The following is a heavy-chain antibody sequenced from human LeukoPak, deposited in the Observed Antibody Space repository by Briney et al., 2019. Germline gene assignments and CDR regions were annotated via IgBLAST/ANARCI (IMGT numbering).Heavy chain of an antibody. Sequence: GGSLRLSCAASGFTFSDYYMSWIRQAPGKGLEWVSYISSSGSTMYYADSVKGRFTISRDNAKNSLYLQMNSLRAEDTAVYYCARDREGDGYNFAAFDIWGQGTMVTVSS. V-gene: IGHV3-11*04. J-gene: IGHJ3*02. D-gene: IGHD5-24*01. CDR3: ARDREGDGYNFAAFDI. CDR1: GFTFSDYY. CDR2: ISSSGSTM.